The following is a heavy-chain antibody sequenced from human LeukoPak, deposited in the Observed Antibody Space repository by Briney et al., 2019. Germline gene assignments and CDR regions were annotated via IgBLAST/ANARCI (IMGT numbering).Heavy chain of an antibody. V-gene: IGHV4-59*01. CDR3: ARSYDTNFDY. CDR2: IYFSGST. CDR1: GGSIRSYY. Sequence: SETLSLTCTVPGGSIRSYYWSWIRQTPGKGLEWIGYIYFSGSTSYNPSLKSRVTISVDRSKNQFSLKLSSVAAADTAVYYCARSYDTNFDYWGQGTLVTVSS. D-gene: IGHD3-3*01. J-gene: IGHJ4*02.